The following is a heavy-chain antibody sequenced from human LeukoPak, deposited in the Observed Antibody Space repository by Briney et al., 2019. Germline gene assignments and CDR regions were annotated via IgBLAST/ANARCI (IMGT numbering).Heavy chain of an antibody. D-gene: IGHD4-17*01. CDR2: ISGSAATT. Sequence: PGGSLRLSCAASGFTFSTYGMTWVRQAPGKGLEWVSAISGSAATTFYADSVKGRFTISRDNSKNTLYLQMNSLRAEDTAVYYCAGVTSENYGDYCFDYWGQGTLVTVSS. CDR3: AGVTSENYGDYCFDY. CDR1: GFTFSTYG. V-gene: IGHV3-23*01. J-gene: IGHJ4*02.